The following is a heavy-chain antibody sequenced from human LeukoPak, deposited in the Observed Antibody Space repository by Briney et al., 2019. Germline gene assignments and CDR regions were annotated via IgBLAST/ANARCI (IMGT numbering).Heavy chain of an antibody. CDR3: VVVVEPPDSDGFDV. D-gene: IGHD1-14*01. Sequence: GGSLRLSCAAPGFTFGNSWVHWVRQAPGKGLVWVSLINADGSTATYADSVKGRFTISRDNARNTLSLQMNSLTIEDTAVYYCVVVVEPPDSDGFDVWGQGTMITVSS. V-gene: IGHV3-74*01. CDR1: GFTFGNSW. J-gene: IGHJ3*01. CDR2: INADGSTA.